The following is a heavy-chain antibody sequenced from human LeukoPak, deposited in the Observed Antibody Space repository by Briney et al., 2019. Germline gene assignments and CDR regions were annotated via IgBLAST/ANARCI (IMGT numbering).Heavy chain of an antibody. J-gene: IGHJ4*02. CDR2: ISWNSGSI. CDR3: AKDIRAMVRGVLDY. Sequence: GGSLRLSCEASGLTFGDYTMHWVRQAPGKGLEWVSGISWNSGSIGYADSVKGRFTISRDNAKNSLYLQMNSLRAEDTALYYCAKDIRAMVRGVLDYWGQGTLVTVSS. CDR1: GLTFGDYT. D-gene: IGHD3-10*01. V-gene: IGHV3-9*01.